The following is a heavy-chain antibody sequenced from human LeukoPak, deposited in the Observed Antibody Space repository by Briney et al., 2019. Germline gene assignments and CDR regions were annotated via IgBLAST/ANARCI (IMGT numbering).Heavy chain of an antibody. CDR3: TREALAGFNY. Sequence: QTLSLTCVISGDRVSSNSATWNWIRQSPSRGLEWLGRTYYRSKWSSDYALSVKSRITINPDTSKNKFSLQLNSVTLEDTAVYFCTREALAGFNYWGEGTWVSVSS. CDR2: TYYRSKWSS. J-gene: IGHJ4*02. V-gene: IGHV6-1*01. D-gene: IGHD6-19*01. CDR1: GDRVSSNSAT.